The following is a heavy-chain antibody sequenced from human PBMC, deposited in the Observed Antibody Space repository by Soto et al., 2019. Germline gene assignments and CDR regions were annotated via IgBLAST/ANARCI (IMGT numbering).Heavy chain of an antibody. CDR2: ISSVGSTI. Sequence: PGGSLRLSCAASGFTFSSYSMNWVRQAPGKGLEWVSFISSVGSTIHYADSVKGRLTISRDNDKYSLYLQMNSLRAEDTAVYYCARDLAGAPYSYYGMDVWGQGTTVTVSS. V-gene: IGHV3-48*01. J-gene: IGHJ6*02. D-gene: IGHD3-16*01. CDR3: ARDLAGAPYSYYGMDV. CDR1: GFTFSSYS.